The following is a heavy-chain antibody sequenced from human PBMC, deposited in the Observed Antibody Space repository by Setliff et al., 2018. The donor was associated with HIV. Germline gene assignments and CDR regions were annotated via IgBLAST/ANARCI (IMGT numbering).Heavy chain of an antibody. Sequence: SETLSLTCSVSGDSITRGSYWGWVRQPPGKGLEWLGHISNTGRTYDNPTLKSRVNISVDTSKNQFSLELTSVTAADTAVFYCVRVSSSGYYGEGAFDIWGQGTVVTVSS. CDR3: VRVSSSGYYGEGAFDI. CDR1: GDSITRGSY. D-gene: IGHD3-22*01. CDR2: ISNTGRT. V-gene: IGHV4-38-2*02. J-gene: IGHJ3*02.